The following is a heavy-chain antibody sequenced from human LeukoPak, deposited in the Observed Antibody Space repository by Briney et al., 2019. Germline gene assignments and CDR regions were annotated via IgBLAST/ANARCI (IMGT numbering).Heavy chain of an antibody. CDR3: ASPTTDTVIRDY. CDR1: GGSFSGYY. D-gene: IGHD4-11*01. CDR2: INHSGST. Sequence: PSETLSLTCAVYGGSFSGYYWSWIRQPPGKGLEWIGEINHSGSTNYNPSLKSRVTISVDTSKNQFSLKLSSVTAADTAVYYCASPTTDTVIRDYWGQGTLVTVSS. J-gene: IGHJ4*02. V-gene: IGHV4-34*01.